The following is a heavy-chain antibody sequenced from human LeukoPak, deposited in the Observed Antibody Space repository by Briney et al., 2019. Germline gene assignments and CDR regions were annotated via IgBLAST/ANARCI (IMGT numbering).Heavy chain of an antibody. J-gene: IGHJ4*02. CDR3: AREVGDTAMVTHFDY. V-gene: IGHV4-34*01. CDR1: GGSFSGYY. CDR2: INHSGST. D-gene: IGHD5-18*01. Sequence: LSLTCAVYGGSFSGYYWSWLRQPPGKGLEWIGEINHSGSTNYNPSLKSRVTISVDTSKNQFSLKLSSVTAADTAVYYCAREVGDTAMVTHFDYWGQGTLVTVSS.